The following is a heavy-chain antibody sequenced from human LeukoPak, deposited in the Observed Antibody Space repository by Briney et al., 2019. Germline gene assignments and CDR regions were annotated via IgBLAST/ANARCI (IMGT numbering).Heavy chain of an antibody. V-gene: IGHV3-53*01. Sequence: GGSLRLSCAASGFTVSSNYMSWVRQAPGKGLEWVSVIYSGGSTYYADSVKGRFTISRDNSKNTLYLQMNSLRAEDTAVYYCARKGDSSSWSLVWFDPWGQGTLVTVSS. CDR1: GFTVSSNY. CDR3: ARKGDSSSWSLVWFDP. J-gene: IGHJ5*02. CDR2: IYSGGST. D-gene: IGHD6-13*01.